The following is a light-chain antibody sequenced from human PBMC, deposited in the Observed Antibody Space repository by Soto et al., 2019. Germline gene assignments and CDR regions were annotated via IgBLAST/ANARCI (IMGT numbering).Light chain of an antibody. V-gene: IGKV3-20*01. CDR2: GAA. CDR3: QQYGSSPCT. CDR1: HSVSSSY. Sequence: EIVLTQSPGTLSLSPVERATLSCRASHSVSSSYLAWYQQKPGQAPRLLIYGAASRATGIPDRFSGSGSGTDFTLTISRLEPEDFAVYYCQQYGSSPCTFGPGTKVDIK. J-gene: IGKJ3*01.